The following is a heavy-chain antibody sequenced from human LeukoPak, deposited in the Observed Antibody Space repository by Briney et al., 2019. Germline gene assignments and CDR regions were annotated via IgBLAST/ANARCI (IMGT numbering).Heavy chain of an antibody. CDR2: IYTSAST. D-gene: IGHD3-10*01. V-gene: IGHV4-4*07. Sequence: SETLSLTCTVSGASISSYYWSWIRQPAGKGLEWIGRIYTSASTNYNPSLKSRVTMSVDTSKNQFSLKLNSVTAADTAVYYCVRDKGVTDFDYWGQGTLVTVSS. CDR1: GASISSYY. J-gene: IGHJ4*02. CDR3: VRDKGVTDFDY.